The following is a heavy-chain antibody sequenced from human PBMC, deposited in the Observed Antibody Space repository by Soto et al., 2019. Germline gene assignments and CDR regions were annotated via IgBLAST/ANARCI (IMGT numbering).Heavy chain of an antibody. Sequence: QERLQESGPGLVKPSETLSLTCSVSGGSINGYYWNWIRQPPGKGLVWLGNVYFSGSTHYNPSLEARLTISVDTSKKQISLKLRSVTAADTAVYYCARQEAVPGTPFDSWGQGTLVSVSS. D-gene: IGHD6-19*01. CDR1: GGSINGYY. CDR2: VYFSGST. V-gene: IGHV4-59*01. J-gene: IGHJ4*02. CDR3: ARQEAVPGTPFDS.